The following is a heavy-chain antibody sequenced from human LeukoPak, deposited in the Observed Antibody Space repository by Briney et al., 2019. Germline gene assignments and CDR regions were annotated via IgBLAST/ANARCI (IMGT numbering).Heavy chain of an antibody. CDR2: ISAYNGNT. J-gene: IGHJ2*01. CDR1: GYNLSSYG. V-gene: IGHV1-18*01. D-gene: IGHD4-17*01. Sequence: ASVKVSCKASGYNLSSYGISWVRQAPGQGLEWMGWISAYNGNTKHAQKLQGRVTMTTDTSTSTAYMELRSLRSDDTAVYYRAREPGYGDYVAHLWGRGTLVTVSS. CDR3: AREPGYGDYVAHL.